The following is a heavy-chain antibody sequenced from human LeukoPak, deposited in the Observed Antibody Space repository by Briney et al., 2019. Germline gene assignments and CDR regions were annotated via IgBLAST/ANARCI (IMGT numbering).Heavy chain of an antibody. CDR1: GFTFSSYS. CDR3: ARDYHGDYFYYYYGMDV. V-gene: IGHV3-48*01. Sequence: GGPLRLSCAASGFTFSSYSMNWVRQAPGKGLEWVSYISSSSSTIYYADSVKGRFTISRDNAKNSLYLQMNSLRAEDTAVYYCARDYHGDYFYYYYGMDVWGQGTTVTVSS. D-gene: IGHD4-17*01. CDR2: ISSSSSTI. J-gene: IGHJ6*02.